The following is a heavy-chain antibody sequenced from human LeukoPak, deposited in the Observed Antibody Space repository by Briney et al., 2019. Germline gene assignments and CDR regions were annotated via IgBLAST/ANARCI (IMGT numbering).Heavy chain of an antibody. CDR3: ARGPRVAAAGTGDY. CDR1: GFTFSSYS. D-gene: IGHD6-13*01. CDR2: ISSSSSTI. J-gene: IGHJ4*02. Sequence: GGSLRLSCAASGFTFSSYSMNWVRQAPGKGLEWVSYISSSSSTIYYADSVKGRFTISRDNAKNSLYLQMNSLRAEDTAVYYCARGPRVAAAGTGDYWGQGTLVTVSS. V-gene: IGHV3-48*01.